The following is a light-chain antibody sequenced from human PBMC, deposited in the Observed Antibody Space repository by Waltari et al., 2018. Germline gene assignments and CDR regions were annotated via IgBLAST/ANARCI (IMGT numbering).Light chain of an antibody. J-gene: IGLJ1*01. CDR2: AVT. CDR3: SSYTSSNTLG. CDR1: SSDVGGYNY. Sequence: QSALTQPASVSGSPGQSITISCTGTSSDVGGYNYVSWYQQHPGKAPKLMIYAVTNRPAGVSKRVAGSKSGNTAALTISGLQAEDEADYYCSSYTSSNTLGFGTGTKVTVL. V-gene: IGLV2-14*03.